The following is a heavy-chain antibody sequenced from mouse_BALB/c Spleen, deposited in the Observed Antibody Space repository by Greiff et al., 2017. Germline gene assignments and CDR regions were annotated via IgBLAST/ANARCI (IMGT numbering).Heavy chain of an antibody. J-gene: IGHJ3*01. D-gene: IGHD3-2*01. CDR3: ARGDSAGYAWFAY. V-gene: IGHV2-6-7*01. Sequence: QVQLKESGPGLVAPSQSLSITCTVSGFSLTGYGVNWVRQPPGKGLEWLGMIWGDGSTDYNSALKSRLSISKDNSKSQVFLKMNSLQTDDTARYYCARGDSAGYAWFAYWGQGTLVTVSA. CDR1: GFSLTGYG. CDR2: IWGDGST.